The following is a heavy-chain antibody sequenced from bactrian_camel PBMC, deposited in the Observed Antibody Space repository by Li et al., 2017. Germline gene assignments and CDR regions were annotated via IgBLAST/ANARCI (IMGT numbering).Heavy chain of an antibody. Sequence: HVQLVESGGGSVQAGSSLKLSCTAAGDILGRNCMGWFRQAPGKEREAVAGIYRNGGATYYTNSAKGRFTISRDNAKNTVYLQMDSLESEDTAPYYCAFMTEGPLSIPGNSMSACNYWGQGTQVTVS. CDR2: IYRNGGAT. D-gene: IGHD6*01. CDR3: AFMTEGPLSIPGNSMSACNY. J-gene: IGHJ4*01. V-gene: IGHV3-2*01. CDR1: GDILGRNC.